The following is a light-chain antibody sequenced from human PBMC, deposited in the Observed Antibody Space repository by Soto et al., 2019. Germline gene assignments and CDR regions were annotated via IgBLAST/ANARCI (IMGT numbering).Light chain of an antibody. Sequence: QSALTQPASVSGSPGQSITISCTGTSTDVGGYNSVSWYQQHPGKAPKLMIYEVSKRPSGVPDRFSGSKSGNTASLTVSGLQADDEADYYCSSHAGANNLVFGGGTKVTVL. CDR2: EVS. J-gene: IGLJ2*01. CDR1: STDVGGYNS. V-gene: IGLV2-8*01. CDR3: SSHAGANNLV.